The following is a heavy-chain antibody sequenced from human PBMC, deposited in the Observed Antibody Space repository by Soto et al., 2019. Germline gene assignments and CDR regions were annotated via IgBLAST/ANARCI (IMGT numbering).Heavy chain of an antibody. CDR3: ARDHPHSYGVYYLDY. CDR1: GGSISNYY. J-gene: IGHJ4*02. Sequence: SETLSLTCTVSGGSISNYYWNWIRQSPGKGLEWIGYIYSSGSTHYNPSLQNRVTISIDTSKNQVSLKVNSVTAADTAVYYCARDHPHSYGVYYLDYWGQGTPVTVSS. D-gene: IGHD5-18*01. CDR2: IYSSGST. V-gene: IGHV4-59*01.